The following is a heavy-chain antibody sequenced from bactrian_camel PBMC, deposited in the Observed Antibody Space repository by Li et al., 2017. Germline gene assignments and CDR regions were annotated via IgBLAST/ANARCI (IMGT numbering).Heavy chain of an antibody. CDR1: DRTYFEYC. CDR3: AADETGAMPLVEECQAFFDEYKH. Sequence: HVQLVESGGGSVQAGGSLTLSCAAGDRTYFEYCMHWFRQSPGKEREEVASIDSIEFSSITAYPDSVKGRFTISQDHPKNTLYLQMNNLKPEDTAVYYCAADETGAMPLVEECQAFFDEYKHWGQGTQVTVS. J-gene: IGHJ4*01. V-gene: IGHV3-2*01. D-gene: IGHD3*01. CDR2: IDSIEFSSIT.